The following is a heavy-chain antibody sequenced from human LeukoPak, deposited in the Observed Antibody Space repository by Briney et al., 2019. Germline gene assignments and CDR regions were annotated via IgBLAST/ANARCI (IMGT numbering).Heavy chain of an antibody. D-gene: IGHD3-3*01. J-gene: IGHJ6*02. V-gene: IGHV1-8*01. CDR2: MNPNSGNT. CDR3: ARFCHYDFWSGWSLYPREYGMDV. Sequence: ASVKVSCKASGYTFTSYDINWVRQATGQGLEWMGWMNPNSGNTGYAQKFRGRVTMTRNTSISTAYMELSSLRSEDTAVYYCARFCHYDFWSGWSLYPREYGMDVWGQGTTVTVSS. CDR1: GYTFTSYD.